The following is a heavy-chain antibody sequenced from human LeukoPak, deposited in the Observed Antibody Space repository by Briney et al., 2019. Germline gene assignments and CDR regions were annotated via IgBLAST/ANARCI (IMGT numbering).Heavy chain of an antibody. CDR2: IYPGDSDT. J-gene: IGHJ4*02. Sequence: GESLKISCQASGYNFSTYWLVWVRQMPGKGLEWMGIIYPGDSDTRYSPSFQGQVTISADKSISTAYLQWSSLKASDTAMYYCARGGDIVATYFDYWGQGTLVTVSS. D-gene: IGHD5-12*01. CDR1: GYNFSTYW. CDR3: ARGGDIVATYFDY. V-gene: IGHV5-51*01.